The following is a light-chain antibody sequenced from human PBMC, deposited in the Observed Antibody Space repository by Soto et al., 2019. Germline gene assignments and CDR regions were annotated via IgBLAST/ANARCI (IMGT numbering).Light chain of an antibody. V-gene: IGLV2-14*01. CDR1: SSDVGSHNF. J-gene: IGLJ3*02. Sequence: QSVLTQPASVSGSPGQSITISCTGTSSDVGSHNFVSWHQQHPGKAPKFMIYGVSNRPSGVSNRFSGSKSGNTASLTISGLQAEDEADYYCSSYTSTSTWVFGGGTKLTVL. CDR3: SSYTSTSTWV. CDR2: GVS.